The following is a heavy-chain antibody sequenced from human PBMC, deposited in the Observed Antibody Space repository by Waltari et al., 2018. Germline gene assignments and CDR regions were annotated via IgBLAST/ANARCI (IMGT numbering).Heavy chain of an antibody. V-gene: IGHV1-69*01. Sequence: QVQLVQSGAEVKKPGSSVKVSCKASGGTFSSYAISWVRQAPGQGLEWMGGIIPIVGTANYAQKVQGRVTITADESTSTAYMELSSLRSEDTAVYYCARDRGYCSSTSCYKLDYWGQGTLVTVSS. D-gene: IGHD2-2*02. CDR1: GGTFSSYA. J-gene: IGHJ4*02. CDR3: ARDRGYCSSTSCYKLDY. CDR2: IIPIVGTA.